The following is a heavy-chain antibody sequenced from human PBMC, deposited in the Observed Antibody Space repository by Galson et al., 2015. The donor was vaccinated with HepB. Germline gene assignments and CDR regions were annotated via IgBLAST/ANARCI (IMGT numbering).Heavy chain of an antibody. Sequence: SLRLSCAASGFTFSNAWMSWVRQAPGKGLEWVGRIKSKTDGGTTDYAAPVKGRFTISRDDSKNTLYLRMNSLKTEDTAVYYCTTDLYYYDSSGYFGGNDAFDIWGQGTMVTVSS. CDR1: GFTFSNAW. CDR2: IKSKTDGGTT. J-gene: IGHJ3*02. CDR3: TTDLYYYDSSGYFGGNDAFDI. D-gene: IGHD3-22*01. V-gene: IGHV3-15*01.